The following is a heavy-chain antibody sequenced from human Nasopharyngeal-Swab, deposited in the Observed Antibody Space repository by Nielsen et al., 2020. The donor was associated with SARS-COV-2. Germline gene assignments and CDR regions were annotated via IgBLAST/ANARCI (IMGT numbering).Heavy chain of an antibody. CDR3: VGSSWYGDYYYYYGMDV. Sequence: SETLSLTCTVSGGSISSSSYYWGWIRQPPGKGLEWIGSIHYSGSTYYSPSLKSRVTISVDASKNQFSLKLSSVTAADTAVYYCVGSSWYGDYYYYYGMDVWGQGTTVTVSS. V-gene: IGHV4-39*07. CDR2: IHYSGST. J-gene: IGHJ6*02. D-gene: IGHD6-13*01. CDR1: GGSISSSSYY.